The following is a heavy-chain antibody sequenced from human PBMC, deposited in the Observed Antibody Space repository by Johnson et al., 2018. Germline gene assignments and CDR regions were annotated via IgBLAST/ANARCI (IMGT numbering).Heavy chain of an antibody. Sequence: QVQLVESGAEVTKPGSSVKVSCKAPGGTFSSYGLSWVRQAPGQGLAWMGVIIPSFGSGDYAQKFQGRVTIPADAYTNTGYMEVRRLRSEDTAVYYGAGGYFYDSSGYEPISSHYGMDFWGQGTTVIVSS. CDR3: AGGYFYDSSGYEPISSHYGMDF. J-gene: IGHJ6*02. V-gene: IGHV1-69*01. D-gene: IGHD3-22*01. CDR1: GGTFSSYG. CDR2: IIPSFGSG.